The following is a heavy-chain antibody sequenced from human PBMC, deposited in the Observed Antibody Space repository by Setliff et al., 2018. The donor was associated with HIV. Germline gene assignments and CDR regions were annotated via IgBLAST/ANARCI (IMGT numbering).Heavy chain of an antibody. V-gene: IGHV4-4*07. CDR1: GGSISNYY. Sequence: TLSLTCEVSGGSISNYYWSWIRQPAGKGLEWIGHIYTSGGTNYNPSLKSRVSISVDTSKNQFSLKLSSVTAADTAVYYCARERSALLWKNWFDPWGQGTLVTVSS. D-gene: IGHD3-10*01. CDR2: IYTSGGT. CDR3: ARERSALLWKNWFDP. J-gene: IGHJ5*02.